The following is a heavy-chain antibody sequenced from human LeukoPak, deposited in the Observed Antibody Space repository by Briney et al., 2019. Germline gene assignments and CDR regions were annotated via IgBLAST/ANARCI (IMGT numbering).Heavy chain of an antibody. J-gene: IGHJ4*02. D-gene: IGHD2-15*01. Sequence: PGGSLRLSCAASGFTFSDYTVYWVRLAPGKGLQWVATISYDGNIKYYADSVKGRFTISRDNSKNTLYLQMNSLRAEDTAVYYCARDQGAVVIDTTPDYFDYWGQGTLVTVSS. CDR2: ISYDGNIK. V-gene: IGHV3-30*04. CDR3: ARDQGAVVIDTTPDYFDY. CDR1: GFTFSDYT.